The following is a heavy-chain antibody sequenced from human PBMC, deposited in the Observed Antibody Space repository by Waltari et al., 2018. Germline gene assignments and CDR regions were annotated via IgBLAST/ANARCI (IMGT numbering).Heavy chain of an antibody. CDR2: ISAGVDVT. Sequence: EVQLLESGGGLVQPGGSLRLSCVASGLNCRHYVMNWLSQAPGTGLEWVSAISAGVDVTYYADSVKGRFTISTDNSKNTLYLQMNSLRAEDTAVYYCAKGPYCSGGNCYQPYFDYWGQGTLVTVSS. V-gene: IGHV3-23*01. CDR1: GLNCRHYV. J-gene: IGHJ4*02. CDR3: AKGPYCSGGNCYQPYFDY. D-gene: IGHD2-15*01.